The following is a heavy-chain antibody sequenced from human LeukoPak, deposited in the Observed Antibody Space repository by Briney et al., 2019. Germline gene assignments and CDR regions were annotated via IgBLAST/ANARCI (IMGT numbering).Heavy chain of an antibody. CDR3: VRDFRSADY. CDR1: GFTFSTYC. V-gene: IGHV3-74*01. J-gene: IGHJ4*02. Sequence: GGSLRFSCAASGFTFSTYCMHWVRQAPGKGPMWVSRICPDGTVTNYADSVKARFIISRDNARNTVYLQMNSLRVEDTAVYYCVRDFRSADYWGRGTLVTVSS. CDR2: ICPDGTVT.